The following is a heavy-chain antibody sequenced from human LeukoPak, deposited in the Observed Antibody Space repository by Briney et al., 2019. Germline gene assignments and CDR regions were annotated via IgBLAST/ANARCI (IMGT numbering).Heavy chain of an antibody. Sequence: GRSLRLSCAASGFTFSSYPMHWVRQAPGKGLEWVAVISYDGSNKYYADSVEGRFTISRDNSKNTLYLQMNSLRAEDTAVYYCARGYCSGGSCYHDYWGQGILVTVSS. J-gene: IGHJ4*02. CDR3: ARGYCSGGSCYHDY. V-gene: IGHV3-30-3*01. D-gene: IGHD2-15*01. CDR1: GFTFSSYP. CDR2: ISYDGSNK.